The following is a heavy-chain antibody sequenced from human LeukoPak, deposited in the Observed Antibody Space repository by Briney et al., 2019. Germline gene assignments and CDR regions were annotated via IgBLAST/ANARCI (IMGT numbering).Heavy chain of an antibody. CDR1: GFTFSSYW. Sequence: GGSLRLSCVASGFTFSSYWMSWVRQAPGKGLEWVGRIASKTDGGTTDYAAPVKGRFTISRDDSKNTLFLQMNSLETEDTAVYYCTTGIRGDCGQGTLVTVSS. CDR2: IASKTDGGTT. J-gene: IGHJ4*02. CDR3: TTGIRGD. V-gene: IGHV3-15*04.